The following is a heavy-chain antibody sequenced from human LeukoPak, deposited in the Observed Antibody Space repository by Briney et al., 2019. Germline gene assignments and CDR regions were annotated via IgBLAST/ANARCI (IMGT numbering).Heavy chain of an antibody. Sequence: GGSLRLSCTASGFSVSSNYMSWVRHAPGKGLEWVANIKGDGDAIYYLGSVKGRFSISRDNAKNLLFLQMSSLTAEDTAVYYCARDGSSFDYWGQGVLVTVSS. CDR1: GFSVSSNY. CDR2: IKGDGDAI. CDR3: ARDGSSFDY. D-gene: IGHD3-10*01. J-gene: IGHJ4*02. V-gene: IGHV3-7*01.